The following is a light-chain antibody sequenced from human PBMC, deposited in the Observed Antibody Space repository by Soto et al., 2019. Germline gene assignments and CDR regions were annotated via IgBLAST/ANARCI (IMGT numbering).Light chain of an antibody. Sequence: QAVLTQPPSASGSPGHAVTISCTGTSSDVGGYNYVSWYQQHPGKAPKLMIYEVSKRPSGVPDRFSGSKSGNTASLTVSGLQAEDEADYYCSSPKVFGTGTKVTVL. V-gene: IGLV2-8*01. CDR2: EVS. J-gene: IGLJ1*01. CDR1: SSDVGGYNY. CDR3: SSPKV.